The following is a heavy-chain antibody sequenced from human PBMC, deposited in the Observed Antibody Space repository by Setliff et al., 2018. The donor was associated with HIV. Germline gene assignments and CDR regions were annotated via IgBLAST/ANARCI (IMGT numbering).Heavy chain of an antibody. D-gene: IGHD3-3*01. CDR2: INTNTGNP. CDR3: ARDPPYYDFWGGSHFDY. V-gene: IGHV7-4-1*02. Sequence: ASVKVSCKASGYTFTSYAMNWVRQAPGQGLEWMGWINTNTGNPTYAQGFTGRFVFSLDTSVSTAYLQISSLKAEDTAVYYCARDPPYYDFWGGSHFDYWGQGTLVTVSS. CDR1: GYTFTSYA. J-gene: IGHJ4*02.